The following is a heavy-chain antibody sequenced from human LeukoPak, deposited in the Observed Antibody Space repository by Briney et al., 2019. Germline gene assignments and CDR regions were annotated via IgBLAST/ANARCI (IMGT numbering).Heavy chain of an antibody. D-gene: IGHD3-22*01. Sequence: PGGSPRLSCAASGFTFSDSYMSWIRQSPGKGLEWVSHISGSGHIIYYADSMKGRFTISRDNAKNSLYLQMNSLRAEDTAVYYCAKWGVGSGYYYSDYWGQGTLVTVSS. J-gene: IGHJ4*02. V-gene: IGHV3-11*01. CDR2: ISGSGHII. CDR1: GFTFSDSY. CDR3: AKWGVGSGYYYSDY.